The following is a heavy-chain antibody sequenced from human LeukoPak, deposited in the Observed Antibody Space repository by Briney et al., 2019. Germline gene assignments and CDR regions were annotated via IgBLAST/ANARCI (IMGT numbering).Heavy chain of an antibody. J-gene: IGHJ4*02. Sequence: PGGSLRLSCAASGFTFSSYSMNCVRQAPGKGLEWVSSISSSSSYIYYADSVKGRFTISRDNAKNSLYLQMNSLRAEDTAVYYCARAVPEDDFWSGFDYWGQGTLVTVSS. CDR3: ARAVPEDDFWSGFDY. CDR1: GFTFSSYS. CDR2: ISSSSSYI. V-gene: IGHV3-21*01. D-gene: IGHD3-3*01.